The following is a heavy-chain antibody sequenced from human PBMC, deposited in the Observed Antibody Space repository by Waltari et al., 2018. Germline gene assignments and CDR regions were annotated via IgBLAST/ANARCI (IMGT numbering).Heavy chain of an antibody. CDR1: GFSFSSSW. D-gene: IGHD3-16*02. Sequence: EVQLVESGGGLVQPGGALRLSCAASGFSFSSSWMHWVRQAPGKGLGWVSSINTDGSTSNYADSVKGRFTVSRDNAKNTVHLQMNSLRAEDTAVYYCARIITFGGVFEGPDYWGQGTLVIVSS. J-gene: IGHJ4*02. V-gene: IGHV3-74*01. CDR3: ARIITFGGVFEGPDY. CDR2: INTDGSTS.